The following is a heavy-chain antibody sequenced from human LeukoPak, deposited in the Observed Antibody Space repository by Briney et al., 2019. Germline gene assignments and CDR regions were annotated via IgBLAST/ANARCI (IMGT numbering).Heavy chain of an antibody. D-gene: IGHD3-10*01. CDR3: AKRGVVIRVILVGFHKQAYYFDS. J-gene: IGHJ4*02. Sequence: GGSLRLSCAVSGVTLSNYGMSWVRQAPGKGLEWVAGISDSGGSTNYADSVKGRFTISRDNAKNTLYLQMNSLRAEDTAVYFCAKRGVVIRVILVGFHKQAYYFDSWGQGALVTVSS. V-gene: IGHV3-23*01. CDR2: ISDSGGST. CDR1: GVTLSNYG.